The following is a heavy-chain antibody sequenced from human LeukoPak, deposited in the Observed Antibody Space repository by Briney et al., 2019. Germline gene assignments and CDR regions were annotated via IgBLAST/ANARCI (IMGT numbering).Heavy chain of an antibody. Sequence: GGSLRLSCAASGFTFSSYAMSWVRQAPGKGLEWVSAISGSGGSTYYADSVKGRFAISRDNSKNTLYLQMGSLRAEDMAVYYCARDSNPYREVWSGPARDPYYFDYWGQGTLVTVSS. V-gene: IGHV3-23*01. J-gene: IGHJ4*02. CDR3: ARDSNPYREVWSGPARDPYYFDY. D-gene: IGHD3-3*01. CDR2: ISGSGGST. CDR1: GFTFSSYA.